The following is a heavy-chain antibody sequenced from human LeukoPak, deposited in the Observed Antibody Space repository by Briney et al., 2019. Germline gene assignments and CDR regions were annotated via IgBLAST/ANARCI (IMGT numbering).Heavy chain of an antibody. Sequence: GGFLRLSCAASGFTFSSYEMNWVRQAPGKGLKWVSYISSSGSTIYYADSVKGRFTISRDNAKNSLYLQMNSLRAEDTAVYYCARGYSSGWYSGFDYWGQGTLVTVSS. CDR3: ARGYSSGWYSGFDY. CDR2: ISSSGSTI. D-gene: IGHD6-19*01. CDR1: GFTFSSYE. V-gene: IGHV3-48*03. J-gene: IGHJ4*02.